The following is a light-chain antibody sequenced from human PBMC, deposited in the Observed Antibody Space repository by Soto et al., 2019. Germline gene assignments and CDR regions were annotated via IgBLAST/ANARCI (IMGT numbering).Light chain of an antibody. CDR3: QQYNNWPPLT. CDR1: QSVSSN. Sequence: EIVMTQSPATLSVSPGERATLSCRASQSVSSNLAWDQQKPGQAPRLLIYGASTRAPGIPARFSGSGSGTEFTLTISSLQSEDFAVYYCQQYNNWPPLTFGGGNKVEIK. J-gene: IGKJ4*01. V-gene: IGKV3-15*01. CDR2: GAS.